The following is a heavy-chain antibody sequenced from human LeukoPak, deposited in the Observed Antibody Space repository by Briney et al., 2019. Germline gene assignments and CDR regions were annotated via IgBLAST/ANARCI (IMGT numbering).Heavy chain of an antibody. V-gene: IGHV4-39*07. D-gene: IGHD3-22*01. CDR3: ARRPYHFDTIGPI. Sequence: SETLSLTCTVSGDSISNSNSYWVWIRQAPGTGLEWIGSVYYSGVTQYNPSLKSRVTVSTDTPKSQFSLRVNSVTAADTAVYYCARRPYHFDTIGPIWGRGTMVTVSP. CDR1: GDSISNSNSY. CDR2: VYYSGVT. J-gene: IGHJ3*02.